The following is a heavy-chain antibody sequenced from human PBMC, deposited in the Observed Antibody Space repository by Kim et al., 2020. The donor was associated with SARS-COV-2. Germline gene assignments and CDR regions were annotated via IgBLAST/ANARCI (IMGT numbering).Heavy chain of an antibody. V-gene: IGHV3-13*01. J-gene: IGHJ2*01. D-gene: IGHD1-26*01. CDR3: ARGFGGSYWYFDL. Sequence: PGSVKRRFTISRENAKNSLYLQMNSLRAGDTAVYYCARGFGGSYWYFDLWGRGTLVTVSS.